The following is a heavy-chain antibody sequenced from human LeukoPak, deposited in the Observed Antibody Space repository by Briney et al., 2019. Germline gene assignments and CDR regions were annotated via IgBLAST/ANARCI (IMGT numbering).Heavy chain of an antibody. CDR1: GDSVFSYSAA. CDR2: TYYRSKWYN. D-gene: IGHD2-2*01. V-gene: IGHV6-1*01. J-gene: IGHJ3*02. Sequence: PSQTLSLTCAISGDSVFSYSAAWNWIRQSPSRGLEWLGRTYYRSKWYNDYAVSVKSRITINPDTSKNQFSLQLNSVTLEDTAVYYCARGKASFTVEDAFDIWGQGTKVTVSS. CDR3: ARGKASFTVEDAFDI.